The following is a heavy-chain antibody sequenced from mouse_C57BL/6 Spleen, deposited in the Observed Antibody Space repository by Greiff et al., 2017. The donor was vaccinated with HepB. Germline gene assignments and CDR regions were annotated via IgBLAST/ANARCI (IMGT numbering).Heavy chain of an antibody. CDR1: GYTITSYD. CDR2: IYPRDGST. J-gene: IGHJ4*01. V-gene: IGHV1-85*01. Sequence: QVHVKQSGPELVKPGASVKLSCKASGYTITSYDINWVKQRPGQGLEWIGWIYPRDGSTKYNEKFKGKATLTVDTSSSTAYMELHSLTSEDSAVYFCAREYGMDYWGQGTSVTVSS. CDR3: AREYGMDY. D-gene: IGHD5-1*01.